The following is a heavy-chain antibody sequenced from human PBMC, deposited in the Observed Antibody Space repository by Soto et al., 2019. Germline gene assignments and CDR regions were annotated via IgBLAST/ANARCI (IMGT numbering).Heavy chain of an antibody. Sequence: GASVKVSCKASGYTFTSYAMHWVRQAPGQRLEWMGWINAGNGNTKYSQKFQGRVTITRDTSASTAYMELSSLRSEDTAVYYCARTHTPVDSSGDYYGWRLPYAFDIWGQGTMVTVSS. CDR2: INAGNGNT. J-gene: IGHJ3*02. CDR3: ARTHTPVDSSGDYYGWRLPYAFDI. D-gene: IGHD3-22*01. CDR1: GYTFTSYA. V-gene: IGHV1-3*01.